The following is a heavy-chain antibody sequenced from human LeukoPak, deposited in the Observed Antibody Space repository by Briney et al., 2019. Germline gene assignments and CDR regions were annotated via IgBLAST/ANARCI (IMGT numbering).Heavy chain of an antibody. Sequence: PGGSLGLSCAASGFTFSSYGMHWVRQAPGKGLEWVAVISYDGSNTYYADSVKGRFTISRDNSKNMLYLQMNSLRAEDTAVYYCAKPYYYGSRSYMDYWGQGTLVTVSS. J-gene: IGHJ4*02. V-gene: IGHV3-30*18. D-gene: IGHD3-10*01. CDR1: GFTFSSYG. CDR3: AKPYYYGSRSYMDY. CDR2: ISYDGSNT.